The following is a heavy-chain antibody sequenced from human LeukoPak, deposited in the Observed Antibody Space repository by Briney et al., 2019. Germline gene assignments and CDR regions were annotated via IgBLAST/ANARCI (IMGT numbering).Heavy chain of an antibody. CDR1: GFTFSTYG. CDR3: ARNRFYYDISLHDAFDI. D-gene: IGHD3-22*01. V-gene: IGHV3-33*03. J-gene: IGHJ3*02. Sequence: PGGSLRLSCAASGFTFSTYGMHWVRQAPGKGLEWVATIWYDGDNKYYADSVKGRFNISRDNSGNTLYLQMNSLRADDTAFYYCARNRFYYDISLHDAFDIWGQGAMVTVSS. CDR2: IWYDGDNK.